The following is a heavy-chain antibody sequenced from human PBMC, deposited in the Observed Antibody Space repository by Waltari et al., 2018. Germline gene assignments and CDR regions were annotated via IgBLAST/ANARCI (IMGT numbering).Heavy chain of an antibody. CDR3: ARDYCDRTNCHGMDV. V-gene: IGHV3-30*04. D-gene: IGHD3-22*01. CDR1: EFTFSSYA. CDR2: IYYNERKI. Sequence: QVQLVESGGGVVQPGRSLRLSCAASEFTFSSYAMHWVRQAPGTGLEWVSVIYYNERKIYYVDSVKGRFTISRDNSKKMLYLQMNNLRAEDTAVYYCARDYCDRTNCHGMDVWGQGTTVTVSS. J-gene: IGHJ6*02.